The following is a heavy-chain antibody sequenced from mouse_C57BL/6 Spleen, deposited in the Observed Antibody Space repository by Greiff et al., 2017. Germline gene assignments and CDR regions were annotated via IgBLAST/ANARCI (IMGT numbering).Heavy chain of an antibody. CDR3: STITTVVEDAMDY. Sequence: QVQLQQSGPGLVQPSQSLSITCTVSGFSLTSYGVHWVRQSPGKGLEWLGVIWSGGSTDYNAAFISSLSTSKDNSKSQVFFIMNSLQAYDTAKYSCSTITTVVEDAMDYWGQGTSVTVSS. J-gene: IGHJ4*01. V-gene: IGHV2-2*01. D-gene: IGHD1-1*01. CDR2: IWSGGST. CDR1: GFSLTSYG.